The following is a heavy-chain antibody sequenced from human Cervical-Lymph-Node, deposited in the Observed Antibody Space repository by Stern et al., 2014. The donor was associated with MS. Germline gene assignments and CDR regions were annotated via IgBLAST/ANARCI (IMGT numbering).Heavy chain of an antibody. CDR1: GYDFTGFF. J-gene: IGHJ4*02. CDR3: AREATRIIVGIDY. V-gene: IGHV1-2*06. Sequence: QVQLVQSGANMKKPGASVRVSCKAFGYDFTGFFIHWVRQAPGQGLEWMGRLHPNSDDPTYAQNFQDRVTLTSDTSIGTAYLELSRLTSADTAVYYCAREATRIIVGIDYWGQGTPVTVSS. D-gene: IGHD2/OR15-2a*01. CDR2: LHPNSDDP.